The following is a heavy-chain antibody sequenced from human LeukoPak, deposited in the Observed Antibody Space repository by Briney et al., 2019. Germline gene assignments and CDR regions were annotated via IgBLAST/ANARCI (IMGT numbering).Heavy chain of an antibody. J-gene: IGHJ3*02. CDR2: INPNSGGT. D-gene: IGHD3-22*01. CDR3: ARAGLWDYSDSSGYHNGAFDI. V-gene: IGHV1-2*02. Sequence: GASVKVSCKASGSTFTDYYMHWVRQAPGQGLEWMGWINPNSGGTNFAQKFQGRVTMTRDTSISTAYMELNRLRSDDTAVYYCARAGLWDYSDSSGYHNGAFDIRGQGTMVTVSS. CDR1: GSTFTDYY.